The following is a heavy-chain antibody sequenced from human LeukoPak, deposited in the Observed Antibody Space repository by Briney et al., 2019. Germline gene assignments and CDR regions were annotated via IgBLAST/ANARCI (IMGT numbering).Heavy chain of an antibody. V-gene: IGHV1-2*02. Sequence: GASVKVSCKAXGXTFTGYYMHWVRQAPGQGLEWMGWINPNSGGTNYAQRFQGRVTMTRDTSISTAYMELSRLRSDDTAVYYCAIGLRYFDWLSPFDYWGQGTLVTVSS. D-gene: IGHD3-9*01. J-gene: IGHJ4*02. CDR2: INPNSGGT. CDR1: GXTFTGYY. CDR3: AIGLRYFDWLSPFDY.